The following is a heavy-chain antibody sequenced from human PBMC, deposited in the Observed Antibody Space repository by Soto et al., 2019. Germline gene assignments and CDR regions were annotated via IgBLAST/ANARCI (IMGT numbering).Heavy chain of an antibody. V-gene: IGHV3-72*01. CDR3: ARVRTATSHYHFDY. CDR1: GFTFSDHY. J-gene: IGHJ4*02. D-gene: IGHD1-26*01. CDR2: TRNKANSYTT. Sequence: EVQLVESGGGLVQPGGSLRLSCATSGFTFSDHYMDWVRQAPGKGLEWVGRTRNKANSYTTEYAASVKGRFTISRDDSKNSLYLQMNSLKTEDTAVYYCARVRTATSHYHFDYWGQGTLVTVSS.